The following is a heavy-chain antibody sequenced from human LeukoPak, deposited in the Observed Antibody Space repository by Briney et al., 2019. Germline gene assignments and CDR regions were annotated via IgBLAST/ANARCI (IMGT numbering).Heavy chain of an antibody. V-gene: IGHV3-23*01. CDR1: GFTFSSYA. Sequence: GWSLRLSCAASGFTFSSYAMSWVGPAPGKGLHWVSAISGSGGSTYYADSVKGRFTISRDNSKNTLYLQMNSLRAEDTAVYYCAKDRNRWLGKIGDYWGQGTLVTVSS. CDR3: AKDRNRWLGKIGDY. CDR2: ISGSGGST. D-gene: IGHD4-23*01. J-gene: IGHJ4*02.